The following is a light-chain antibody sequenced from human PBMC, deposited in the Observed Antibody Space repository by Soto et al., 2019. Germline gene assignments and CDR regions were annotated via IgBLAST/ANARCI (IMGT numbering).Light chain of an antibody. J-gene: IGKJ5*01. V-gene: IGKV3-15*01. CDR1: QSVSSSY. Sequence: EIVFTQSPFTLSLSPGERATLSCRASQSVSSSYLAWYQQKPGQAPRLLISDASTRATGIPARFSGSGSGTEFTLTVSSLQSEDFAVYYCQQYIKWPITFGQGTRLEIK. CDR2: DAS. CDR3: QQYIKWPIT.